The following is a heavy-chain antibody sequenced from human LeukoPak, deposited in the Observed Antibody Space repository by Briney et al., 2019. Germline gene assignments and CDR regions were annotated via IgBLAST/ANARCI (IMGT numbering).Heavy chain of an antibody. Sequence: PSETLSLTCTVSGGSISSSSYYWGWIRQPPGKGLEWIGSIYYSGSTYYNPSLKSRVTISVDTSKNQFSLKLSSVTAADTAVYYCARHSVVVPAAIDYWGQGTLVTVFS. V-gene: IGHV4-39*01. J-gene: IGHJ4*02. CDR2: IYYSGST. CDR1: GGSISSSSYY. CDR3: ARHSVVVPAAIDY. D-gene: IGHD2-2*02.